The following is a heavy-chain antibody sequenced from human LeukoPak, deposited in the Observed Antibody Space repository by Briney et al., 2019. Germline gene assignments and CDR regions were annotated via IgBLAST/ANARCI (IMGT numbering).Heavy chain of an antibody. CDR1: GFTFSSFW. D-gene: IGHD2-2*01. Sequence: GGSLRLSCAASGFTFSSFWMSWVRQAPGKGLEWVANIKQDGSEKYYMDSVKGRFTISRDNAKNSLYLQMNSLRAEDTAVYYCARGEYQLPRDYWGQGTLVTVSS. V-gene: IGHV3-7*03. J-gene: IGHJ4*02. CDR3: ARGEYQLPRDY. CDR2: IKQDGSEK.